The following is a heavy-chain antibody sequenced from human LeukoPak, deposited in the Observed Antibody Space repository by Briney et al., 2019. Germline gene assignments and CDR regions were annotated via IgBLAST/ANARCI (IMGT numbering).Heavy chain of an antibody. D-gene: IGHD3-10*01. CDR1: GFTFSSYG. CDR2: IQYDGSNE. V-gene: IGHV3-30*02. Sequence: GGSLRLSCAASGFTFSSYGIHWVRQAPGKGLEWVAFIQYDGSNEYYADSVKGRFTVSRDNSKYTVYLQMNSLRPEDTAVYYCARDGGLYSVVRGADYNCFDYWGQGTLVTVSS. J-gene: IGHJ4*02. CDR3: ARDGGLYSVVRGADYNCFDY.